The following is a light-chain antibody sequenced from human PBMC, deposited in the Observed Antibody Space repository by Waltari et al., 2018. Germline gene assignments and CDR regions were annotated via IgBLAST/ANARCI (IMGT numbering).Light chain of an antibody. CDR1: QSVRSN. Sequence: IVMTQSPATLSVSPGERATLPCRASQSVRSNLAWYRQKPGQAPRLLIYGASTRATGIPARFSGSGSGTEFTLTISSLQSEDFAVYYCQQYNNWLTFGGGTKVEIK. CDR2: GAS. J-gene: IGKJ4*01. V-gene: IGKV3-15*01. CDR3: QQYNNWLT.